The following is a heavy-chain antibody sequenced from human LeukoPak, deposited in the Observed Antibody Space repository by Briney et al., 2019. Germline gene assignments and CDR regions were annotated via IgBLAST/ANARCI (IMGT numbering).Heavy chain of an antibody. CDR1: GGSISSYY. J-gene: IGHJ4*02. CDR2: IYTSGST. Sequence: PSETLSLTCTVSGGSISSYYWSWIRQHAGKGLEWIGRIYTSGSTNYNPSLKSRVTISVDTSKNQFSLKLSSVTAADTAVYYCARSLGLYCSSTSCYTFDYWGQGTLVTVSS. CDR3: ARSLGLYCSSTSCYTFDY. V-gene: IGHV4-4*07. D-gene: IGHD2-2*02.